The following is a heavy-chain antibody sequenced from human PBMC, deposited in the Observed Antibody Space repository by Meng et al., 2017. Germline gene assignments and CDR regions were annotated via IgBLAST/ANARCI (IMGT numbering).Heavy chain of an antibody. CDR3: ASNDGTGDRTGRDY. Sequence: QVRLGQSGAEVKKPGFSVKVSCKASGGTFSSYAISWVRQAPGQGLEWMGGIIPIFGTANYAQKFQGRVTITADESTSTAYMELSSLRSEDTAVYYCASNDGTGDRTGRDYWGQGTLVTVSS. J-gene: IGHJ4*02. CDR1: GGTFSSYA. D-gene: IGHD7-27*01. CDR2: IIPIFGTA. V-gene: IGHV1-69*01.